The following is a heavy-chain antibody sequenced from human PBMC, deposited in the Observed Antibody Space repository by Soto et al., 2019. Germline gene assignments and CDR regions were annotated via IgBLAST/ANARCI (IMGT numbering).Heavy chain of an antibody. CDR3: ASCHYYDSSGEPYGMDV. CDR1: GGTFSSYA. D-gene: IGHD3-22*01. J-gene: IGHJ6*02. CDR2: IIPIFGTA. V-gene: IGHV1-69*13. Sequence: SVKVSCKASGGTFSSYAISWVRQAPGQGLEWMGGIIPIFGTANYAQKFQGRVTITADESTSTAYMELSSLRSEDTAVYYCASCHYYDSSGEPYGMDVWGQGTTVTVSS.